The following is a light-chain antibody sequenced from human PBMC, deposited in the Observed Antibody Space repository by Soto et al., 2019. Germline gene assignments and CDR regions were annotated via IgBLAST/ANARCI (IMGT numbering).Light chain of an antibody. V-gene: IGKV1-5*03. CDR1: QSISSW. CDR3: QQYNSYPVT. Sequence: DIQMTQSPSTLSASVGDRVTITCRASQSISSWLAWYQQRPGKAPRLLIYKASGLESGVPSRFSGSGSGTDFTLTISSLQPDDIATYFCQQYNSYPVTFGGGTKVVIK. CDR2: KAS. J-gene: IGKJ4*01.